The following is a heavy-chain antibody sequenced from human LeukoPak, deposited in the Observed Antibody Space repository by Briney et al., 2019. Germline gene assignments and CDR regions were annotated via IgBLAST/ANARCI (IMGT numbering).Heavy chain of an antibody. Sequence: GGSVRLSCAASGFTFSSYDMRWVRQAPGKGLEGGSAISDTGNKYHSDSVTAQFTISIDNSNTTLYLQMNSLTAEDTALYHSARAPPTTTDYGDYLTRWDYFDYWGQGTLVTVSS. J-gene: IGHJ4*02. CDR3: ARAPPTTTDYGDYLTRWDYFDY. CDR2: ISDTGNK. D-gene: IGHD4-17*01. CDR1: GFTFSSYD. V-gene: IGHV3-23*01.